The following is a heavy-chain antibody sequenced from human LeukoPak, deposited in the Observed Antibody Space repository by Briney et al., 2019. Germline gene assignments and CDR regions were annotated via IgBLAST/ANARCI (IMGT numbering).Heavy chain of an antibody. D-gene: IGHD6-19*01. V-gene: IGHV3-23*01. CDR2: IRPDGDRT. CDR3: AREQSGTRGWYTVDY. J-gene: IGHJ4*02. CDR1: GFTFSTYA. Sequence: PGESLRLSCAASGFTFSTYAITWVRQGPGKGLDFVSAIRPDGDRTYYANTVRGRFTITRDNSKDTVYLQINGLSVEDTAVYYCAREQSGTRGWYTVDYWGEGTLVTVSS.